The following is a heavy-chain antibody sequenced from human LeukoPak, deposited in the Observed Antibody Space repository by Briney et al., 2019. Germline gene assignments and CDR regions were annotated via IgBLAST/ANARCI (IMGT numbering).Heavy chain of an antibody. D-gene: IGHD2-2*01. J-gene: IGHJ4*02. Sequence: GGSLRLSCAASGFAFSSYNMNWVRQAPGKGLEWVSYISSGSDTIFYADSVKGRFTISRDNAKNSLYLQMNSLRAEDTAVYYCARPYCASTSCPTFEYWGQGTPVTVSS. CDR2: ISSGSDTI. CDR3: ARPYCASTSCPTFEY. CDR1: GFAFSSYN. V-gene: IGHV3-48*01.